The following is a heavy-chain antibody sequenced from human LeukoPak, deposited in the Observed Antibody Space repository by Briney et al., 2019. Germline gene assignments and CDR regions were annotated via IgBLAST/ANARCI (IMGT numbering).Heavy chain of an antibody. CDR2: IYYSGST. CDR1: GGSIRSYY. V-gene: IGHV4-59*08. CDR3: ARTDRAKGDSTFDY. D-gene: IGHD2-21*02. J-gene: IGHJ4*02. Sequence: SETLSLTCAVSGGSIRSYYWSWIRQPPGERLEWIGYIYYSGSTNYNPSLKSRVTISVDTSKNQFSLKLSSVTAADTAVYYCARTDRAKGDSTFDYWGQGTLVTVSS.